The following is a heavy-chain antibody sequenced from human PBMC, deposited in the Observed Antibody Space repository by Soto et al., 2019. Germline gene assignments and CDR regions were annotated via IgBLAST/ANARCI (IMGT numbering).Heavy chain of an antibody. J-gene: IGHJ6*03. Sequence: ASETLSLTCTVSGGSISSYYWSWIRQPPGKGLEWIGYIYYSGSTNYNPSLKSRVTISVDTSKNQFSLKLSSVTAADTAVYYCARGRAGGYGNYYYYYMDVWGKGTTVTVSS. CDR2: IYYSGST. CDR1: GGSISSYY. CDR3: ARGRAGGYGNYYYYYMDV. D-gene: IGHD5-12*01. V-gene: IGHV4-59*01.